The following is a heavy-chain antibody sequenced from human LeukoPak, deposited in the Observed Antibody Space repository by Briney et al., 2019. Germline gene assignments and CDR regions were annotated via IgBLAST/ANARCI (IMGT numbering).Heavy chain of an antibody. CDR2: ISYDGSNK. CDR3: AKDGDSDIGYYYGSGSYYMEGSSYGMDV. V-gene: IGHV3-30*18. CDR1: GFTFSSYG. J-gene: IGHJ6*04. Sequence: PGRSLRLSCAASGFTFSSYGMHWVRQAPGKGLEGVAVISYDGSNKYYADSVKGRFTISRDNSKNTLYLQMNSLRAEDTAVYYCAKDGDSDIGYYYGSGSYYMEGSSYGMDVWGKGTTVTVSS. D-gene: IGHD3-10*01.